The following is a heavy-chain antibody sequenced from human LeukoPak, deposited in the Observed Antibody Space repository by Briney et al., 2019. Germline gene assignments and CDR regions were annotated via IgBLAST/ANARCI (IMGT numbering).Heavy chain of an antibody. CDR2: IYYSGST. Sequence: NPSETLSLTCTDSGGSISSYYWSWIRQPPGKGLEWIGYIYYSGSTNYNPSLKSRVTISVDTSKNQFSLKLSSVTAADTAVYYCARGDGLWFGELLSAFDIWGQGTMVTVSS. D-gene: IGHD3-10*01. J-gene: IGHJ3*02. V-gene: IGHV4-59*01. CDR3: ARGDGLWFGELLSAFDI. CDR1: GGSISSYY.